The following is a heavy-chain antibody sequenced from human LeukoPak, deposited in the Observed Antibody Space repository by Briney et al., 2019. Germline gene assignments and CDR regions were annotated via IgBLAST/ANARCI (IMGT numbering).Heavy chain of an antibody. V-gene: IGHV4-34*01. Sequence: SETLSLTCAVYGGSFSGYYWSWIRQPPGKGLEWIGEINHSGSTNYNPPLKSRVTISADTSKNQFSLKLSSVTAADTAVYYCARGRGQWLVTYRYFDYWGQGTLVTVSS. CDR2: INHSGST. D-gene: IGHD6-19*01. CDR1: GGSFSGYY. J-gene: IGHJ4*02. CDR3: ARGRGQWLVTYRYFDY.